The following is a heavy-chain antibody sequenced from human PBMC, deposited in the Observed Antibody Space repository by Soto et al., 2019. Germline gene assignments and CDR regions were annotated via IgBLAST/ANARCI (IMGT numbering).Heavy chain of an antibody. Sequence: PSETLSLTCTVSGGSISSYYWSWIRQPPGKGLEWIGYIYYSGSTNYNPSLKSRVTISVDTSKNQFSLKLSSVTAADTAVYYCARQAEVVPASYYFDYWGQGTLVTVSS. D-gene: IGHD2-2*01. CDR3: ARQAEVVPASYYFDY. J-gene: IGHJ4*02. CDR2: IYYSGST. V-gene: IGHV4-59*01. CDR1: GGSISSYY.